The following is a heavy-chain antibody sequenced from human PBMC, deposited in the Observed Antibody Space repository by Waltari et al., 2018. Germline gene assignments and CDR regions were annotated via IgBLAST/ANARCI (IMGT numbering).Heavy chain of an antibody. D-gene: IGHD2-21*02. J-gene: IGHJ4*02. V-gene: IGHV4-34*01. CDR1: GGSFSGYY. CDR3: ARGSRMTSPYDY. CDR2: INHSGST. Sequence: QVQLQQWGAGLLKPSETLSLTCAVYGGSFSGYYCSWIRQPPGKGLEWIGEINHSGSTNYNPSLKSRVTISVDTSKNQFSLKLSSVTAADTAVYYCARGSRMTSPYDYWGQGTLVTVSS.